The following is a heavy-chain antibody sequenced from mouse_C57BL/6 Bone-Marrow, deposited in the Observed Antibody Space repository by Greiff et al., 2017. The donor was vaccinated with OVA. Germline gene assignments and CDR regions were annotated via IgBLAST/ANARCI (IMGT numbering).Heavy chain of an antibody. J-gene: IGHJ2*01. CDR1: GYTFTSYG. CDR2: IYPRSGNT. D-gene: IGHD2-10*01. CDR3: ASLLSHY. Sequence: QVQLQQSGAELARPGASVKLSCKASGYTFTSYGISWVKQRTGQGLEWIGEIYPRSGNTYYNEKFKGKATLTVDTASSTAYMQLSSLTSEDSAVYYCASLLSHYWGQGTTLTVSS. V-gene: IGHV1-81*01.